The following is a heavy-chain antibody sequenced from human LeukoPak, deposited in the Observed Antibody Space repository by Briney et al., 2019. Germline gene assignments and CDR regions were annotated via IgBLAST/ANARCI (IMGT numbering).Heavy chain of an antibody. J-gene: IGHJ5*02. CDR1: GYTFTSYG. CDR2: ISAYNGNT. V-gene: IGHV1-18*01. D-gene: IGHD1-26*01. CDR3: AGVGGKGGATGWSAP. Sequence: ASVKVSCKASGYTFTSYGISWVRQAPGQGLEWMGWISAYNGNTNYAQKLQGRVTMTTDTSTSTAYMELRSLRSDDTAVYYCAGVGGKGGATGWSAPWGQETLVTVSS.